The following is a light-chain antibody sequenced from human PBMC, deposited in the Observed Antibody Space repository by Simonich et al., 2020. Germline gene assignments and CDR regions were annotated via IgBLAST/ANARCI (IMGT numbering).Light chain of an antibody. CDR2: WAS. J-gene: IGKJ2*01. CDR3: QQYYSTPHT. V-gene: IGKV4-1*01. CDR1: QSVLYSSNNKNY. Sequence: DIVMSQSPDSLAVSLVERATINCTSSQSVLYSSNNKNYLDWYQQKPGHPPKLLIYWASTRASGVPDRFSGSGSGTDFTLTISSLQAEDVAVYYCQQYYSTPHTFGQGTKLEIK.